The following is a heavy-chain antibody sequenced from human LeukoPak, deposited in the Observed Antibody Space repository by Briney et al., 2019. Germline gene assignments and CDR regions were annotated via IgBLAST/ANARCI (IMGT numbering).Heavy chain of an antibody. CDR2: IYSGGST. CDR1: GVTVSSNY. Sequence: GGSQTRSRTASGVTVSSNYMSWVRQAPRKGLEWVSIIYSGGSTYHADSVKGRFTISRDNSKNTLYLQMNSPRAEDTAVYYCAKDINHYDILTGYHHLLDYWGQGTLVTVSS. D-gene: IGHD3-9*01. J-gene: IGHJ4*02. V-gene: IGHV3-66*01. CDR3: AKDINHYDILTGYHHLLDY.